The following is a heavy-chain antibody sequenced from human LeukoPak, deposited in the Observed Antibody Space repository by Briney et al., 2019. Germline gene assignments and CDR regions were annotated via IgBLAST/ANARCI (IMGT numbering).Heavy chain of an antibody. CDR3: ATEYYGAYNY. D-gene: IGHD4-17*01. Sequence: GGSLGLSCAASGFTFSDAWMSWVRQAPGKGLEWVARIKSKTVGGTTDYAAPVKGRFTISRDDSKKMLYLQMNSQETEDTAVYYCATEYYGAYNYWGQGTLVTVSS. CDR1: GFTFSDAW. J-gene: IGHJ4*02. CDR2: IKSKTVGGTT. V-gene: IGHV3-15*01.